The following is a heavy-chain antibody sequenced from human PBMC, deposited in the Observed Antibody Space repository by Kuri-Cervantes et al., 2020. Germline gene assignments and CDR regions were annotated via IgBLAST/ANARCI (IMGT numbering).Heavy chain of an antibody. CDR3: ARDTRIGVVGADLFDH. D-gene: IGHD2-15*01. CDR2: IYHSGST. CDR1: GYSISSGYY. V-gene: IGHV4-38-2*02. J-gene: IGHJ4*02. Sequence: GSLRLSCAVSGYSISSGYYWGWIRQPPGKGLEWIGSIYHSGSTYYNPSLKSRVTISVDTSKNQFSLKLSSVTAADTAIYYCARDTRIGVVGADLFDHWGQGTLVTVSS.